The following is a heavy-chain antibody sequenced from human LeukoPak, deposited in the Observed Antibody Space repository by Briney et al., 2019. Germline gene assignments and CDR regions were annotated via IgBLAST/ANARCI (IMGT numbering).Heavy chain of an antibody. V-gene: IGHV1-2*02. CDR3: ARDTSVVPAAMLDY. D-gene: IGHD2-2*01. Sequence: ASVKVSCKSSGYTFTGFYMHWVRPAPGQGLEWMGWINPNSGGTNYAQKFQGRVTMTRNTSISTAYMELSRLRSDDTAVYYCARDTSVVPAAMLDYWGQGTLVTVSS. CDR2: INPNSGGT. CDR1: GYTFTGFY. J-gene: IGHJ4*02.